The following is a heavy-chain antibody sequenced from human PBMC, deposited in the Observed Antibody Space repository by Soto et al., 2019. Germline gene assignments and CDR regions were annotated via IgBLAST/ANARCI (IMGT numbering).Heavy chain of an antibody. J-gene: IGHJ3*02. Sequence: PGGSLRLSCAASGFTFSSYAMSWVRQAPGKGLEWVSAISGSGGSTYYADSVKGRFTISRDNSKNTLYLRMNSLRAEDTAVYYCAKARYDILTGYFTDAFDIWGQGTMVTVSS. V-gene: IGHV3-23*01. CDR1: GFTFSSYA. CDR3: AKARYDILTGYFTDAFDI. D-gene: IGHD3-9*01. CDR2: ISGSGGST.